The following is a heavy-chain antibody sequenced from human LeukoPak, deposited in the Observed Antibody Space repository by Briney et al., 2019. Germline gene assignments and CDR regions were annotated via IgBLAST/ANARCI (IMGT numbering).Heavy chain of an antibody. CDR3: ARAPRLGELSYFFDY. CDR1: GYTFTDYY. D-gene: IGHD3-16*02. CDR2: INPSGGST. V-gene: IGHV1-46*01. J-gene: IGHJ4*02. Sequence: ASVKVSCKASGYTFTDYYMHWVRQAPGQGLEWMGIINPSGGSTSYAQKFQGRVTMTRDMSTSTVYMELSSLRSEDTAVYYCARAPRLGELSYFFDYWGQGTLVTVSS.